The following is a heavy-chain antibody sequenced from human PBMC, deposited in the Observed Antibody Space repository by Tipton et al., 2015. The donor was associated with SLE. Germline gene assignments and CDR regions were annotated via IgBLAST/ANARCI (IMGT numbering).Heavy chain of an antibody. J-gene: IGHJ4*02. V-gene: IGHV3-23*01. CDR1: GFTFSSYA. D-gene: IGHD6-19*01. CDR2: ISGSGVST. CDR3: AKARYSSGWLVDY. Sequence: SLRLSCAASGFTFSSYAMNWVRQAPGKGLEWVSGISGSGVSTYYADSVKGRFTISRDNSKNTLYLQMNSLRAEDTAVYYCAKARYSSGWLVDYWGQGTLVTVSS.